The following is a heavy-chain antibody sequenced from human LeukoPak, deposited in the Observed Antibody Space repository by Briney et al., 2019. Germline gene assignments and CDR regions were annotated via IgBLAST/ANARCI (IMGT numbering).Heavy chain of an antibody. Sequence: ASVKVSCKVSGYTLTELSMHWVRQAPGKGLEWMGGFDPEDGETIYAQKFQGRVTMTEDTSTDTAYMELSSLRSEDTAVYYCATAELEAPTYYFDYWGQGTLVTVSS. J-gene: IGHJ4*02. CDR1: GYTLTELS. CDR2: FDPEDGET. CDR3: ATAELEAPTYYFDY. D-gene: IGHD1-1*01. V-gene: IGHV1-24*01.